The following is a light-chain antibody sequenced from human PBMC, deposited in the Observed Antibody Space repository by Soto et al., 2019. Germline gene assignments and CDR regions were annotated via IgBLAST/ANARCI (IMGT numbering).Light chain of an antibody. J-gene: IGKJ1*01. CDR3: QKRRNGPRT. CDR1: QSVSSY. CDR2: DAS. Sequence: EIVLTQSPATLSLSPGERATLSCRASQSVSSYLAWYQQKPGQAPRLLIYDASNRATGIPARFSGSGSGTNFPLPISSLETKVFEVYYGQKRRNGPRTLGKGTKVNIK. V-gene: IGKV3-11*01.